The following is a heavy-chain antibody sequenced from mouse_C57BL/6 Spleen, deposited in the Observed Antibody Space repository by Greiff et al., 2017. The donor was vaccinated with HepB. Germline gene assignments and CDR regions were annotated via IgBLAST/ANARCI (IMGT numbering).Heavy chain of an antibody. V-gene: IGHV3-5*01. CDR3: ARGDYDYDGGSYWYFDV. CDR2: IYYSGTI. Sequence: EVKLMESGPGLVKPSQTVFLTCTVTGISITTGNYRWSWIRQFPGNKLEWIGYIYYSGTITYNPSLTSRTTITRDTPKNQFFLEMNSLTAEDTATYYCARGDYDYDGGSYWYFDVWGTGTTVTVSS. J-gene: IGHJ1*03. CDR1: GISITTGNYR. D-gene: IGHD2-4*01.